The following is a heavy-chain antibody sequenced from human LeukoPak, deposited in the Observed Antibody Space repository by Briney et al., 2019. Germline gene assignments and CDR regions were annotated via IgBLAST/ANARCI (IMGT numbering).Heavy chain of an antibody. J-gene: IGHJ3*02. V-gene: IGHV4-39*01. Sequence: PSETLSLTCTVSGGSISSSSYYWGWIRQPPGKGLEWIGSIYYSGSTYYTPSLKSRVTISVDTSKNQFSLKLSSVTAADTAVYYCARHSRSGYSVYENAFDIWGQGTMVTVSS. CDR1: GGSISSSSYY. CDR2: IYYSGST. D-gene: IGHD5/OR15-5a*01. CDR3: ARHSRSGYSVYENAFDI.